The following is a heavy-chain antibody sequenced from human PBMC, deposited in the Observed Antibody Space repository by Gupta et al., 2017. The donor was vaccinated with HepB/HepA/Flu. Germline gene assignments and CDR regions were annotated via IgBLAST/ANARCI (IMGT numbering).Heavy chain of an antibody. J-gene: IGHJ4*02. CDR2: INHTGSS. Sequence: QVQLQQWGAGLLKPSETLSLTCAVYGGSFSGYYWSWIRQPPGKGLEWIGEINHTGSSNYNPDLKSPVTTSVVTCNNQCSLKLMNAXGXDTAVYXGESGYIEEADDYWGQGTLVTVST. D-gene: IGHD1-1*01. CDR3: ESGYIEEADDY. CDR1: GGSFSGYY. V-gene: IGHV4-34*01.